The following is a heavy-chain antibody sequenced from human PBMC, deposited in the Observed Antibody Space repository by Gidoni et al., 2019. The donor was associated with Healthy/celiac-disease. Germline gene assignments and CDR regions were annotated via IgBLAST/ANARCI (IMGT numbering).Heavy chain of an antibody. CDR3: ARDLARGSSWYGGRGWFDP. J-gene: IGHJ5*02. D-gene: IGHD6-13*01. Sequence: QVQLVQSGSELKKPGASVKVSCKASGYTFTSYAMHWVRQAPGQGLEWMGWINTNTGNPTYAQGFTGRFVFSLDTSVSTAYLQISSLKAEDTAVYYCARDLARGSSWYGGRGWFDPWGQGTLVTVSS. CDR1: GYTFTSYA. V-gene: IGHV7-4-1*02. CDR2: INTNTGNP.